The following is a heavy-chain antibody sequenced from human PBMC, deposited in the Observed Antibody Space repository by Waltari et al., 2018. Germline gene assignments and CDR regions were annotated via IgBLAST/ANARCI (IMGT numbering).Heavy chain of an antibody. D-gene: IGHD2-8*02. CDR3: ARGLVPIYYYYYGMDV. V-gene: IGHV1-8*01. J-gene: IGHJ6*02. Sequence: QVQLVQSGAEVKKHGASVKVSCKASGYTFTSYDINWVRQATGQGLEWMGWMIPNSGNTGYAQKFQGRVTMTRNTSISTAYMELSSLRSEDTAVYYCARGLVPIYYYYYGMDVWGQGTTVTVSS. CDR2: MIPNSGNT. CDR1: GYTFTSYD.